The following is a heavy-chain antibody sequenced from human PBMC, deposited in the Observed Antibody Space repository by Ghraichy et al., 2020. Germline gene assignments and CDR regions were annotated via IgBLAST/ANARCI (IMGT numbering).Heavy chain of an antibody. Sequence: GESLNISCAASGFTFSNYAMSWLRQAPGKGLEWVSAIRGSGVKTYYADSVKGRFTVSRDNSKNSLYLQMNSLRAEDTAVYYCAKETDTSGWYSADYWGQGTLVTVSS. D-gene: IGHD6-19*01. CDR3: AKETDTSGWYSADY. CDR1: GFTFSNYA. V-gene: IGHV3-23*01. CDR2: IRGSGVKT. J-gene: IGHJ4*02.